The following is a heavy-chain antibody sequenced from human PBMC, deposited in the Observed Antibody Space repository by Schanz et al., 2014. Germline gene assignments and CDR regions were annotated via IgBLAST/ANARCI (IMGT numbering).Heavy chain of an antibody. D-gene: IGHD3-22*01. CDR3: ARPPHDSSGYYPFDY. Sequence: ESGGGLVKPGGSLRLSCAASGFTFSDYYMSWIRQAPGKGLEWVSYVSSSSSYTHYADSVKGRFTISRDNAKNSLYLQMNSLRAEDTAVYYCARPPHDSSGYYPFDYWGQGTLVTVSS. V-gene: IGHV3-11*03. CDR1: GFTFSDYY. J-gene: IGHJ4*02. CDR2: VSSSSSYT.